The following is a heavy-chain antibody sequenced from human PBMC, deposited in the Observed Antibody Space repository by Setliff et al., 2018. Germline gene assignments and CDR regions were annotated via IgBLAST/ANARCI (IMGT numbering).Heavy chain of an antibody. CDR3: ARGPTIFGAIYYMDV. V-gene: IGHV3-48*01. CDR1: GFTFSSYS. Sequence: GGSLRLSCAASGFTFSSYSMNWVRQAPGKGLEWVSYISSSSSTIYYADSVKGRFTISRDNAKNSLYLQMNSLRAEDTAVYYCARGPTIFGAIYYMDVWGKGTTVTVSS. J-gene: IGHJ6*03. D-gene: IGHD3-3*01. CDR2: ISSSSSTI.